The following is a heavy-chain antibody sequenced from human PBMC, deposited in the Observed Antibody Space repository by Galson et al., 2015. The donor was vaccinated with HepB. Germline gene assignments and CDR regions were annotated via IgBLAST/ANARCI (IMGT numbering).Heavy chain of an antibody. J-gene: IGHJ5*02. CDR3: ARGTIFGVVTPNWFDP. Sequence: SVKVSCKASGGTFSSYAISWVRQAPGQGLEWMGGIIPIFGTANDAQKYQGRVTITADESTSTAYMGLSRLRAEDTAVYYCARGTIFGVVTPNWFDPWGQGTLFTVSS. CDR2: IIPIFGTA. CDR1: GGTFSSYA. D-gene: IGHD3-3*01. V-gene: IGHV1-69*13.